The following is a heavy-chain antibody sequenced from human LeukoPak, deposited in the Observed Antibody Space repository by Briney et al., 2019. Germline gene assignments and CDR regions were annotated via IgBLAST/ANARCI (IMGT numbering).Heavy chain of an antibody. CDR3: VRGNPFGGY. CDR1: GFTFSDFY. D-gene: IGHD2-15*01. Sequence: GGSLRLSCAASGFTFSDFYISWIRQAPGKGLEWVANIKQDGSEISYVDSVKGRFTISRDNAKNSLYLQMNSLRAEDTAVYYCVRGNPFGGYWGQGTLVTVSS. V-gene: IGHV3-7*03. J-gene: IGHJ4*02. CDR2: IKQDGSEI.